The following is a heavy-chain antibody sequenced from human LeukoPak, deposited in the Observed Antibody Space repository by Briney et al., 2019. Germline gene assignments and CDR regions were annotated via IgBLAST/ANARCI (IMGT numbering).Heavy chain of an antibody. CDR2: ISSSGSTI. Sequence: PGGSLRLSCAASGFTLSSYSMNGVRQAPGKGLEWVSYISSSGSTIYYADSVRGRFTISRDNAKDSLYLQMNSLRAEDTAVYNCARVGQQLVGYYYYMDVWGKGTTVTVAS. CDR1: GFTLSSYS. J-gene: IGHJ6*03. CDR3: ARVGQQLVGYYYYMDV. D-gene: IGHD6-13*01. V-gene: IGHV3-48*04.